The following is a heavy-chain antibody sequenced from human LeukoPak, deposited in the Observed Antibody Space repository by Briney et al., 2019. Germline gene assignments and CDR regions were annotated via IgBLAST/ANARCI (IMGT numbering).Heavy chain of an antibody. V-gene: IGHV1-2*02. CDR2: INPNSGGT. CDR1: GYTFTGYY. Sequence: ASVKVSCKASGYTFTGYYMHWERQAPGQGLEWMGWINPNSGGTNYAQKFQGRVTMTRDTSISAAYMELSKLRSDDTAVYYCATFRDWLLGPGDYYYMDVWGKGTTVTVSS. D-gene: IGHD3/OR15-3a*01. J-gene: IGHJ6*03. CDR3: ATFRDWLLGPGDYYYMDV.